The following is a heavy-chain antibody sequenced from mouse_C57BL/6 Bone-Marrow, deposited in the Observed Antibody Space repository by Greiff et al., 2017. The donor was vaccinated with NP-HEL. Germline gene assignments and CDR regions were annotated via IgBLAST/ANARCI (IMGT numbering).Heavy chain of an antibody. CDR2: IYPGSGNT. CDR1: GYTFTDYY. CDR3: ARHYYGSSLDY. D-gene: IGHD1-1*01. Sequence: QVQLQQSGAELVRPGASVKLSCKASGYTFTDYYINWVKQRPGQGLEWIARIYPGSGNTYYNEKFKGKATLTAEKSSSTAYMQLSSLTSEDSAVYFCARHYYGSSLDYWGQGTTLTVSS. J-gene: IGHJ2*01. V-gene: IGHV1-76*01.